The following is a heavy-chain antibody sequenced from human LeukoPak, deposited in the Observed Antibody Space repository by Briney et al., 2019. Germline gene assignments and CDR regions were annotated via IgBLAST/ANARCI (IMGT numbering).Heavy chain of an antibody. Sequence: PGGSLRLSCAASGFTFSSYSMNWVRQAPGKGLEWVSSISSSSSYIYYADSVKGRFAISRDNAKNSLYLQINSLRAEDTAVYYCARDSGSGYYPDYWGQGTLVTVSS. CDR3: ARDSGSGYYPDY. CDR2: ISSSSSYI. V-gene: IGHV3-21*01. D-gene: IGHD3-22*01. J-gene: IGHJ4*02. CDR1: GFTFSSYS.